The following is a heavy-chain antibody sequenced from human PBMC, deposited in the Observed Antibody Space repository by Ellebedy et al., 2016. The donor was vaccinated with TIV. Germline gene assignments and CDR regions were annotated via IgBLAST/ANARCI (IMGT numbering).Heavy chain of an antibody. D-gene: IGHD3-10*01. CDR1: GGSMSSNY. J-gene: IGHJ4*02. CDR3: ARGSGRPDY. Sequence: MPSETLSLTCTVSGGSMSSNYWSWIRQPPGKGLEWIGYVYYSGSTNYNPSLRSRVTISVDTSKNQFSLNVSSVTASDTAVYYCARGSGRPDYWGQGTLVTVSS. V-gene: IGHV4-59*01. CDR2: VYYSGST.